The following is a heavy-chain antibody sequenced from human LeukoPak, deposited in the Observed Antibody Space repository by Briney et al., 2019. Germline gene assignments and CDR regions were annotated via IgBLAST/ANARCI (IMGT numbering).Heavy chain of an antibody. Sequence: GGSLRLSCAASGSTFSNAWMSWVRQAPGKGLEWVGRIQSKADGGAADYAAPVKGKFTISRDDPKDTVYLQMNSLKTEDTAVYYCVTDYLQGEMATIRVNYWGQGTLVTVSS. D-gene: IGHD5-24*01. J-gene: IGHJ4*02. CDR1: GSTFSNAW. CDR2: IQSKADGGAA. CDR3: VTDYLQGEMATIRVNY. V-gene: IGHV3-15*01.